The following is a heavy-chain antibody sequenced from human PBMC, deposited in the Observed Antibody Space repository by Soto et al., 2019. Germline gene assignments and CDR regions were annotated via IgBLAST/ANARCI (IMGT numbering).Heavy chain of an antibody. J-gene: IGHJ4*02. Sequence: EVQLLESGGGLVQPGGSLRLSCAACGFTFSNYAMRWVRQTPGKGLEWVSTISGGGGNTYYPDSVKGRFTISRDNSKDTVYLQTNSLRAEDTAIYYCAKERLGRGADYWGQGALVTVTS. CDR1: GFTFSNYA. CDR3: AKERLGRGADY. V-gene: IGHV3-23*01. CDR2: ISGGGGNT.